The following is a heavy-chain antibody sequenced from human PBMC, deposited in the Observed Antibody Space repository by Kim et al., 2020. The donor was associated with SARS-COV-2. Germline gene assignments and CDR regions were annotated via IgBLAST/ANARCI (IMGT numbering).Heavy chain of an antibody. D-gene: IGHD2-15*01. J-gene: IGHJ4*02. CDR2: IYSGGSST. V-gene: IGHV3-23*03. CDR3: ATGGDCSGGSCYWGYFDY. CDR1: GFTFSSYA. Sequence: GGSLRLSCAASGFTFSSYAMSWVRQAPGKGLEWVSVIYSGGSSTYYADSVKGRFTISRDNSKNTLYLQMNSLRAEDTAVYYCATGGDCSGGSCYWGYFDYWGQGTLVTVSS.